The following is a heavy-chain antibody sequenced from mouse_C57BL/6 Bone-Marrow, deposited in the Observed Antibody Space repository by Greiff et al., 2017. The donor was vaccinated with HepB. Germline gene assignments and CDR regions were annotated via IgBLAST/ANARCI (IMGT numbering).Heavy chain of an antibody. CDR2: ISYDGSN. V-gene: IGHV3-6*01. CDR3: AREGVWAMYY. CDR1: GYSITSGYY. J-gene: IGHJ4*01. Sequence: VQLKQSGPGLVKPSQSLSLTCSVTGYSITSGYYWNWIRQFPGNKLEWMGYISYDGSNNYNPSLKNRISITRDTSKNQFFLKLNSVTTEDTATYYCAREGVWAMYYWGQGTSVTVSS.